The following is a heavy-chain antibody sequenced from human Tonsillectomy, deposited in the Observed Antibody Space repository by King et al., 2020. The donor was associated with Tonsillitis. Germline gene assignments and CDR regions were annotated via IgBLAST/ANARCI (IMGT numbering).Heavy chain of an antibody. J-gene: IGHJ6*02. CDR1: EFSFTNYA. CDR3: AKDPAAVAGIDFYYGMDV. CDR2: ISGSGGST. V-gene: IGHV3-23*04. D-gene: IGHD6-19*01. Sequence: VQLVESGGGLVQSGGSLRLSCEDSEFSFTNYAMSWVRQAPGKGLEWVSSISGSGGSTYYADSVKGRFTISRDSSKNTLFLQMDILRVEDTAVYYCAKDPAAVAGIDFYYGMDVWGQGTTVSVSS.